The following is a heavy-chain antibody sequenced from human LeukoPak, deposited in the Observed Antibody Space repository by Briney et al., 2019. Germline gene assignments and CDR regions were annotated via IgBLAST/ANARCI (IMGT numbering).Heavy chain of an antibody. D-gene: IGHD3-16*01. CDR2: IYHSGST. V-gene: IGHV4-38-2*02. CDR3: AREGGLNWFDP. J-gene: IGHJ5*02. CDR1: GYSISSGYY. Sequence: PPETLSLTCAVSGYSISSGYYWGWIRQPPGKGLEWIGSIYHSGSTYYNPSLKSRVTISVDTSKNQFSLKLSSVTAADTAVYYCAREGGLNWFDPWGQGTLVTVSS.